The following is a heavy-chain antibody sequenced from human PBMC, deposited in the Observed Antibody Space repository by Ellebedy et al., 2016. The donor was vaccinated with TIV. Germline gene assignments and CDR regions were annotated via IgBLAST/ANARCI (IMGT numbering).Heavy chain of an antibody. CDR2: INSDGSST. CDR3: ARESITMVRGVYSRYYYYYGMDV. D-gene: IGHD3-10*01. V-gene: IGHV3-74*01. Sequence: GESLKISXAASGFTFSSYWMHWVRQAPGKGLVWVSRINSDGSSTSYADSVKGRFTISRDNAKNTLYLQMNSLRAEDTAVYYCARESITMVRGVYSRYYYYYGMDVWGQGTTVTVSS. J-gene: IGHJ6*02. CDR1: GFTFSSYW.